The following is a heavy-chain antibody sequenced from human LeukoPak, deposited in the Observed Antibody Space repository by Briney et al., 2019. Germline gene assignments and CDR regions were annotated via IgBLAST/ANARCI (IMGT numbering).Heavy chain of an antibody. CDR2: IYYSGST. CDR3: ARLFPIYDYGEDWFDP. Sequence: SETLSLTCTVSGGSISSYYWSWIRQPPGKGLEWIGYIYYSGSTNYNPSLKSRVTISVDTSKNQFSLKLSSVTAADTAVYYCARLFPIYDYGEDWFDPWGQGTLVTVSS. V-gene: IGHV4-59*08. CDR1: GGSISSYY. J-gene: IGHJ5*02. D-gene: IGHD4-17*01.